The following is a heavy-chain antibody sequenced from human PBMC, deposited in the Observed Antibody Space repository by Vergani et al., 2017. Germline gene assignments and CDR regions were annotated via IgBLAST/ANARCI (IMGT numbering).Heavy chain of an antibody. Sequence: QVQLVQSGAEVKKPGASVKVSCKASGYTFTGYYMHWVRQAPGQGLEWMGWINPNSGGTNYAQKFQGRVTMTRDTSFSTAYMELSRLRSDDTAVYYCARADLDIVVAPAASLDYWGQGTLVTVSS. CDR1: GYTFTGYY. CDR2: INPNSGGT. J-gene: IGHJ4*02. D-gene: IGHD2-2*01. CDR3: ARADLDIVVAPAASLDY. V-gene: IGHV1-2*02.